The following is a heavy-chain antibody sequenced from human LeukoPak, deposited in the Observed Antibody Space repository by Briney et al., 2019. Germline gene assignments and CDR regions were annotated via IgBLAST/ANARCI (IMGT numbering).Heavy chain of an antibody. J-gene: IGHJ3*02. Sequence: SETLSLTCTVSGGSISSSSYYWGWIRQPPGKGLEWIGSIYYSGSTYYNPSLKSRVTISVDTSKNQFSLKLSSATAADTAVYYCARGYSSSSPAFDIWGQGTMVTVSS. CDR2: IYYSGST. CDR3: ARGYSSSSPAFDI. V-gene: IGHV4-39*07. CDR1: GGSISSSSYY. D-gene: IGHD6-6*01.